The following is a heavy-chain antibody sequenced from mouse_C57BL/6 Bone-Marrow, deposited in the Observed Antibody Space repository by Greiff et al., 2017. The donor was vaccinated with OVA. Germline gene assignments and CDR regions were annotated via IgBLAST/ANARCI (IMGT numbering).Heavy chain of an antibody. Sequence: QVQLQQPGAELVKPGASVKLSCKASGYTFTSYWMQWVKQRPGQGLEWIGEIDPSDSYTNYKQKFKGKATLTVDTSSSTAYMQLSSLTSEDSAVYYCAREYYGSSFWFFDGWGTGTTVTVSS. CDR3: AREYYGSSFWFFDG. J-gene: IGHJ1*03. CDR1: GYTFTSYW. V-gene: IGHV1-50*01. D-gene: IGHD1-1*01. CDR2: IDPSDSYT.